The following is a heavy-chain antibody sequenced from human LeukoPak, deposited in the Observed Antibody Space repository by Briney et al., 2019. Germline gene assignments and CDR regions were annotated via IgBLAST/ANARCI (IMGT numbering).Heavy chain of an antibody. CDR1: GGSISSGGYY. Sequence: SSETLSLTCTVSGGSISSGGYYWSWIRQQPGKGLEWIGYIYYSGSTYYNPSLKSRVTISVDTSKNQFSLKLSSVTAADTAVYYCARGSTTVAYYFDYWGQGTLVTVSS. CDR3: ARGSTTVAYYFDY. D-gene: IGHD4-11*01. CDR2: IYYSGST. V-gene: IGHV4-31*03. J-gene: IGHJ4*02.